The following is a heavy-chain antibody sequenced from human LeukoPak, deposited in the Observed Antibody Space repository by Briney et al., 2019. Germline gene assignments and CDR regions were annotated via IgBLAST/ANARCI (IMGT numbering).Heavy chain of an antibody. CDR3: ASRGGYSNYWGRSFDY. Sequence: SETLSLTCAVYGGSFSGYYWSWIRQPPGKGLEWIGEINHSGSTNYNPSLKSRVTISVDTSKNQFSLKLSPVTAADTAVYYCASRGGYSNYWGRSFDYWGQGTLVTVSS. CDR1: GGSFSGYY. CDR2: INHSGST. V-gene: IGHV4-34*01. J-gene: IGHJ4*02. D-gene: IGHD4-11*01.